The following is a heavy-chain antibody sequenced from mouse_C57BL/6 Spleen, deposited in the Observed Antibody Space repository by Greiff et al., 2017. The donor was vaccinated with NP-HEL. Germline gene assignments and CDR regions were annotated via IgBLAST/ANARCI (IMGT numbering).Heavy chain of an antibody. Sequence: VQLKQSGPELVKPGASVKMSCKASGYTFTDYNMHWVKQSHGKSLEWIGYINPNNGGTSYNQKFKGKATLTVNKSSSTAYMELRRLTSEDSAVYYCAIITTVVDWYFDVWGTGTTVTVSS. CDR2: INPNNGGT. CDR3: AIITTVVDWYFDV. CDR1: GYTFTDYN. D-gene: IGHD1-1*01. J-gene: IGHJ1*03. V-gene: IGHV1-22*01.